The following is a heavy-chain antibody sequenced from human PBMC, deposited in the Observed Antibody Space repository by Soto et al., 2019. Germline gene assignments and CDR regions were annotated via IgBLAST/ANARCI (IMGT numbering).Heavy chain of an antibody. D-gene: IGHD6-13*01. CDR2: INPSGGST. CDR1: GYSFTSYY. CDR3: ARNFPYSSSWSLRNPPYMDV. V-gene: IGHV1-46*01. Sequence: GASVKVSCKASGYSFTSYYMHWVRQAPGQGLEWMGIINPSGGSTSYAQKFQGRVTMTRDTSTSTVYMELSSLRSEDTAVYYCARNFPYSSSWSLRNPPYMDVWGQGTTVTVSS. J-gene: IGHJ6*02.